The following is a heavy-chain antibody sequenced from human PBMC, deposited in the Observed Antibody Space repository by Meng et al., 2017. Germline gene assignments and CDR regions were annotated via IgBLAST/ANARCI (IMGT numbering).Heavy chain of an antibody. CDR2: INHSGST. D-gene: IGHD6-19*01. CDR1: GGSFSGYY. CDR3: AISIAVAGTIDY. J-gene: IGHJ4*02. V-gene: IGHV4-34*01. Sequence: QVRLQQWGEGLLKPSEPLSLPCAVYGGSFSGYYWSWIRQPPGKGLEWIGEINHSGSTNYNPSLKSRVTISVDTSKNQFSLKLSSVTAADTAVYYCAISIAVAGTIDYWGQGTLVTVPS.